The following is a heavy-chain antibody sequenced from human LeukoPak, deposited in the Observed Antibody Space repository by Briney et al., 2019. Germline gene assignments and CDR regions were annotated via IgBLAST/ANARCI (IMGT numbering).Heavy chain of an antibody. CDR2: ISVSGNT. V-gene: IGHV3-23*01. J-gene: IGHJ4*02. CDR1: GFTLSSYA. CDR3: AKAPVTTCSGAYCYPFDY. D-gene: IGHD2-15*01. Sequence: PGGSLRLSCAASGFTLSSYAMSWVRQGPGKGLEWVSAISVSGNTYHADSVQGRFTISRDSSKNTLYLQMNSLRAEDAAVYYCAKAPVTTCSGAYCYPFDYWGQGTLVTVSS.